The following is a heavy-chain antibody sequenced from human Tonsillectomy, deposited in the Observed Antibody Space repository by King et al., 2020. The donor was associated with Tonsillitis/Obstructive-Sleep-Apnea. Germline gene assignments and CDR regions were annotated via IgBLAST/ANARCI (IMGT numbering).Heavy chain of an antibody. J-gene: IGHJ6*03. Sequence: VQLVESGGGLVKPGGSLRLSCAASGFTFSDYYMSWIRQAPGKGLEWVSYISSSGGIIYYADSVKGRFTISRDHAKNSLYLQMISLRAEDTAVYYCARDARYYYYMDVWGKGTTVTVSS. CDR1: GFTFSDYY. V-gene: IGHV3-11*01. CDR2: ISSSGGII. CDR3: ARDARYYYYMDV.